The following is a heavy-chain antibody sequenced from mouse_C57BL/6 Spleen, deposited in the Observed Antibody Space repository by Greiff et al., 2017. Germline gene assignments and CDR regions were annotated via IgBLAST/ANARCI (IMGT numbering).Heavy chain of an antibody. CDR3: ARGSGSGANWCFCV. V-gene: IGHV14-2*01. CDR2: IDPEAGET. Sequence: EVQRVESGAELVKPGASVKLSCPASGFNIKDYYMHWVKQRTEQGLEWIGRIDPEAGETKYAPKFQGKAIITADTSSNTAYLQLSSLTSEDTSVYYCARGSGSGANWCFCVRGTGTTVTVSS. D-gene: IGHD1-1*01. CDR1: GFNIKDYY. J-gene: IGHJ1*03.